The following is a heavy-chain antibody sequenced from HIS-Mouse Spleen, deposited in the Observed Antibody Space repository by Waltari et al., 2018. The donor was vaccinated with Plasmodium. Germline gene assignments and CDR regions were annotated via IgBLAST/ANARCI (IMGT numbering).Heavy chain of an antibody. CDR3: ARGQLGIDAFDI. CDR2: INHSGST. Sequence: QVQLQQWGAGLLKPSATLSLTCAVYGGSFRGYYWIWIRQPPGKGLEWIGEINHSGSTNYNPSLKSRVTISVDTSKNQFSLKLSSVTAADTAVYYCARGQLGIDAFDIWGQGTMVTVSS. D-gene: IGHD7-27*01. J-gene: IGHJ3*02. CDR1: GGSFRGYY. V-gene: IGHV4-34*01.